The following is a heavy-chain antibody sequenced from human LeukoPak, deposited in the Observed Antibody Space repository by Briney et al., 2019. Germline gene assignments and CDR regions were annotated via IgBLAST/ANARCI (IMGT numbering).Heavy chain of an antibody. CDR3: ARDCSSTSCYIASDI. D-gene: IGHD2-2*02. V-gene: IGHV1-3*01. CDR2: INAGNGNT. CDR1: GYTFTSYA. Sequence: GASVKVSCKASGYTFTSYAMHWVRQAPGQRLEWMGWINAGNGNTKYSQKFQGRVTITRDTSASTAYMELSSLRSEDTAVYYCARDCSSTSCYIASDIWGQGTMVTVSS. J-gene: IGHJ3*02.